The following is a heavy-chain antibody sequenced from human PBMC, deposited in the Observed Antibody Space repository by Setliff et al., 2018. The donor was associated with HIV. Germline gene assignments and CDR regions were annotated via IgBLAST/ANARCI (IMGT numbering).Heavy chain of an antibody. V-gene: IGHV4-61*09. CDR1: GGSLSSGSHY. J-gene: IGHJ6*02. Sequence: SETLSLTCSVSGGSLSSGSHYCTWLRQAAGKGLEWIGHFYTSGTTNYNPSLESRVTISVDTSKNQFSLKLSSVTAADAAVYYCGTAMYYYYGLDVWGQGIRVTV. CDR2: FYTSGTT. D-gene: IGHD2-2*01. CDR3: GTAMYYYYGLDV.